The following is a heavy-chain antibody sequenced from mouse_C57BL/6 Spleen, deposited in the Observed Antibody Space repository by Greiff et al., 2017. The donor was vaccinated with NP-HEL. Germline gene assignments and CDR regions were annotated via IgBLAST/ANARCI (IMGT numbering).Heavy chain of an antibody. CDR3: ASSIYYCGRSYWYCDV. Sequence: QVQLQQSGAELARPGASVKMSCKASGYTFTSYTMHWVKQRPGQGLEWIGYINPSSGYTKYNQKFKDKATLTADKSSSTAYMQLSSLTSEDSAVYYCASSIYYCGRSYWYCDVGRTGTTDTVSS. J-gene: IGHJ1*03. CDR1: GYTFTSYT. CDR2: INPSSGYT. V-gene: IGHV1-4*01. D-gene: IGHD1-1*01.